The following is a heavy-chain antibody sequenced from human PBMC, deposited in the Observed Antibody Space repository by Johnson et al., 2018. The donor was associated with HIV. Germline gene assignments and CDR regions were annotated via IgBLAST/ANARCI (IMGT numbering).Heavy chain of an antibody. J-gene: IGHJ3*02. Sequence: QMLLVESGGGVVRPGGSLRLSCAASGFTFSSYGMHWVRQAPGKGLEWVAVISYDGSNKYYADSVKGRFPISRDNSKNTLYLQMNSLRAEDTALYYCARESIHSSGWSPEAFDIWGQGTMVTVSS. D-gene: IGHD6-19*01. CDR2: ISYDGSNK. CDR3: ARESIHSSGWSPEAFDI. CDR1: GFTFSSYG. V-gene: IGHV3-30*03.